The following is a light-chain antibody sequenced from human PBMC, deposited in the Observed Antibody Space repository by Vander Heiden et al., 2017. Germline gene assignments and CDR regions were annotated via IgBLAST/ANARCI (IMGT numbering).Light chain of an antibody. CDR1: RSDVGGYNY. Sequence: QSALTQSPSAAGSPGQSVTISCAGARSDVGGYNYASWYQQHPGTAPKLMIYEVSKRPSGVPDRFSGSKAGNTASLTVSGLQAEDEADYYCSSYAGSNNPDVFGTGTKLTVL. J-gene: IGLJ1*01. CDR2: EVS. V-gene: IGLV2-8*01. CDR3: SSYAGSNNPDV.